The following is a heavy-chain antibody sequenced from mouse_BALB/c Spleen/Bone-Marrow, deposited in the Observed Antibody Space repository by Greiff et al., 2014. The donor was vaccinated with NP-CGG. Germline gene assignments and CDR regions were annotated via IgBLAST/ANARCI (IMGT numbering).Heavy chain of an antibody. Sequence: EVMLVESGGGLVKPGGSLKLSCAASGFTFSSYAMSWVRQTPEKRLEWVASISSGGSTFYPDSVKGRFTISRENARNILYLQMSSLRSEDTAMYYCVYGNYSYYYAKDFWGQGTSVTVSS. J-gene: IGHJ4*01. V-gene: IGHV5-6-5*01. CDR3: VYGNYSYYYAKDF. CDR1: GFTFSSYA. D-gene: IGHD2-1*01. CDR2: ISSGGST.